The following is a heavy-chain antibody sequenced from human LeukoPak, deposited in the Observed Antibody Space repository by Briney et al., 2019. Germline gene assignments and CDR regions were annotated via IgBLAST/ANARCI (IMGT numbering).Heavy chain of an antibody. D-gene: IGHD6-19*01. CDR1: GFSFDDYA. Sequence: PGGSLRLSCAASGFSFDDYAMHWVRQAPGKGLEWVSAISWNGNSIVYADSVKGRFTISRDNAKSSLHLQMNGLRAEDTAMYYCVKDSGWFHFDSWGQGTLVTVSS. CDR2: ISWNGNSI. J-gene: IGHJ4*02. V-gene: IGHV3-9*01. CDR3: VKDSGWFHFDS.